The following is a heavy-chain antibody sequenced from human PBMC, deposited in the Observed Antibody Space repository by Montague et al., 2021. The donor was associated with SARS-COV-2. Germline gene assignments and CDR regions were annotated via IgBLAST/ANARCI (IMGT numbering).Heavy chain of an antibody. CDR1: GFSLSTSGMC. V-gene: IGHV2-70*01. CDR2: XDWDDDK. Sequence: PALVKPTQTLTLTCTFSGFSLSTSGMCVSWIRQPPGKALEWLALXDWDDDKYYSTSLKTRLTISKDTSKNQVVLTMTNMDPVDTATYYCARIWGATRGDAFDIWGQGTMVTVFS. D-gene: IGHD1-26*01. CDR3: ARIWGATRGDAFDI. J-gene: IGHJ3*02.